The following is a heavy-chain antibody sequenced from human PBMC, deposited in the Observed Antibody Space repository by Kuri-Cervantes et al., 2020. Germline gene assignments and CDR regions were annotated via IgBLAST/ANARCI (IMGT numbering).Heavy chain of an antibody. CDR3: ARGGGYGDGLIRYYYYYGMDV. D-gene: IGHD5-12*01. CDR1: GFTFSSYS. V-gene: IGHV3-21*01. J-gene: IGHJ6*02. Sequence: GESLKISCAASGFTFSSYSMNWVRQAPGKGLEWVSSISSSSSYIYYADSVKGRFTISRDNSKNTLYLQMNSLRAEDTAVYYCARGGGYGDGLIRYYYYYGMDVWGQGTTVTVSS. CDR2: ISSSSSYI.